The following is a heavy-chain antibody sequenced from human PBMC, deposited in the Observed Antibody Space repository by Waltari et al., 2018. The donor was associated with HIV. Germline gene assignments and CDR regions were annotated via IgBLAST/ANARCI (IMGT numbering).Heavy chain of an antibody. CDR3: ATGQQVWETWSQLDY. Sequence: QVQLVESGGGVVQPGRSLRLSCVAPGFTFRNYGMHWVRQAPGKGLEWVAVISFDGSNQYYADSVRGRFTISRDNSKKKVFLQMNSLRLDDSALYYCATGQQVWETWSQLDYWGQGTLVIVSS. D-gene: IGHD1-1*01. CDR1: GFTFRNYG. J-gene: IGHJ4*02. V-gene: IGHV3-30*03. CDR2: ISFDGSNQ.